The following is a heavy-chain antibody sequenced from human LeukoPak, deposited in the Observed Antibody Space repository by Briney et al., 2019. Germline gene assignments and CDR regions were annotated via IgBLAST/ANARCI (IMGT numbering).Heavy chain of an antibody. CDR2: IRYDGSNK. J-gene: IGHJ4*02. Sequence: PPGGSLRLSCAASGFTFSSYAMSWVRQAPGKGLEWVAFIRYDGSNKYYADSVKGRFTFSRDNSKNTLYLQMNSLRAEDTAVYYCAKDSTPPQVGGPLDFDYWGQGTLVTVSS. CDR3: AKDSTPPQVGGPLDFDY. CDR1: GFTFSSYA. D-gene: IGHD2-2*01. V-gene: IGHV3-30*02.